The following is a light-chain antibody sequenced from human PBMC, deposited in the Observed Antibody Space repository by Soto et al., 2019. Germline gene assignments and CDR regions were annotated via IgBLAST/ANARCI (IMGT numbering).Light chain of an antibody. CDR3: QQRSNWPPIT. CDR1: QTIYSN. CDR2: DAS. Sequence: EIVMTQSPGTLSVSPGERATLSCRAGQTIYSNVAWYQQRPGQAPRLLIYDASNRATGIPARFSGSGSGTDFTLTISSLEPEDFAVYYCQQRSNWPPITFGQGTRLEIK. V-gene: IGKV3-11*01. J-gene: IGKJ5*01.